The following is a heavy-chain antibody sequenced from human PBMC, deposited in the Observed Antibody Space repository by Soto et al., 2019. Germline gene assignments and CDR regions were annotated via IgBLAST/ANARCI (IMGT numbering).Heavy chain of an antibody. D-gene: IGHD4-4*01. CDR1: VVSISSRDYY. Sequence: PSATLSLTCTFSVVSISSRDYYCSWIRQPPWKGLEWSGYIYYSGSTSYNPSLKSRVTISIATSKNLFYLKLSYVTAADTAVYCCAKSEFGGNYVAFQYLEQRTLVTVS. J-gene: IGHJ4*02. CDR2: IYYSGST. V-gene: IGHV4-30-4*01. CDR3: AKSEFGGNYVAFQY.